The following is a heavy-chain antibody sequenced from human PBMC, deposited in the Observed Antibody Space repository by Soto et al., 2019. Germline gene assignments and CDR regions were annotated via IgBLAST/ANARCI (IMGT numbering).Heavy chain of an antibody. Sequence: VGSLRLSCAASGFTFSSYAMSWVRQAPGKGLEWVSAISGSGGSTYYADSVKGRFTISRDNSKNTLYLQMNSLRAEDTAVYYCAKVFWQLVYYYFDYWGQGTLVTVSS. CDR3: AKVFWQLVYYYFDY. J-gene: IGHJ4*02. CDR1: GFTFSSYA. V-gene: IGHV3-23*01. D-gene: IGHD6-6*01. CDR2: ISGSGGST.